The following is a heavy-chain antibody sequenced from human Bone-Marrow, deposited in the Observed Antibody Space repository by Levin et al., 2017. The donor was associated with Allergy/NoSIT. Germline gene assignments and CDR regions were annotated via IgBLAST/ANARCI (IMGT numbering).Heavy chain of an antibody. CDR1: GFTFYNYA. J-gene: IGHJ4*02. CDR3: ARDGLFDY. Sequence: GASVKVSCEASGFTFYNYAMNWIRQAPGKAPEWISDISGSGATTSYAESVKGRFTISRDNSRDTLFLQMNNLRTDDSALYYCARDGLFDYWGRGTLVTVSS. D-gene: IGHD3/OR15-3a*01. V-gene: IGHV3-23*01. CDR2: ISGSGATT.